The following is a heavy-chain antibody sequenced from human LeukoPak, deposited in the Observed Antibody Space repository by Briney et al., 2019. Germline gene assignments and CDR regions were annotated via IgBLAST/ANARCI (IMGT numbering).Heavy chain of an antibody. V-gene: IGHV3-9*01. CDR3: AKDIRIAPTDITMIVSDAFDI. Sequence: SLRLSCAASGFTFDDYAMHWVRQAPGKSLEWVSGISWNSGSIGYADSVKGRFTISRDNAKNSLYLQMNSLKAEDTALYYCAKDIRIAPTDITMIVSDAFDIWGQGTMVTVSS. J-gene: IGHJ3*02. CDR2: ISWNSGSI. D-gene: IGHD3-22*01. CDR1: GFTFDDYA.